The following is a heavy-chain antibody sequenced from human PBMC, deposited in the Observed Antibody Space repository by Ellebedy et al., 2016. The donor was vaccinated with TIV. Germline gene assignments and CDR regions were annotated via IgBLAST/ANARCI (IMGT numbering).Heavy chain of an antibody. V-gene: IGHV1-46*01. D-gene: IGHD2-2*01. CDR3: ARGGYCSSSSCPHNWFDP. CDR2: INPSRGTT. J-gene: IGHJ5*02. Sequence: ASVKVSCKASGYTFTSYYMHWVRQAPGQGLEWMGIINPSRGTTAYAQKFQDRVTMTRDTSTSTVYMELSSLRSEDTAVYYCARGGYCSSSSCPHNWFDPWGQGTLVTVSS. CDR1: GYTFTSYY.